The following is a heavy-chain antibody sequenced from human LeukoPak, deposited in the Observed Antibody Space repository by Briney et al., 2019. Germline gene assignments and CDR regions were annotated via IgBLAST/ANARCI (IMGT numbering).Heavy chain of an antibody. J-gene: IGHJ6*04. V-gene: IGHV4-34*01. Sequence: PSETLSLTCAVYGGSFSGYYWSWIHQPPGKGLEGIGEINHSGNTNYNPSLKSRVTISVDTSKNQFSLNLTSVTAADTAAYYCAREPPSLRYFAWSPTYGMDVWGKGTTVTVSS. CDR2: INHSGNT. CDR3: AREPPSLRYFAWSPTYGMDV. D-gene: IGHD3-9*01. CDR1: GGSFSGYY.